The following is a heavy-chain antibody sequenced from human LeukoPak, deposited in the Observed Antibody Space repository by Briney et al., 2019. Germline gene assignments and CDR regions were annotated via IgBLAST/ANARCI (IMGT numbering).Heavy chain of an antibody. Sequence: PSETLSLTCAVSGYSISSGYYWGWSRQPPGKGEERRGSIYHSGSTYYNPSLKSRVTISVDTSKNQFSLKLSSVTAADTAVYYCARGCYDFCSCYCPFDYWGQGTLVTVSS. CDR1: GYSISSGYY. D-gene: IGHD3-3*01. CDR2: IYHSGST. V-gene: IGHV4-38-2*01. J-gene: IGHJ4*02. CDR3: ARGCYDFCSCYCPFDY.